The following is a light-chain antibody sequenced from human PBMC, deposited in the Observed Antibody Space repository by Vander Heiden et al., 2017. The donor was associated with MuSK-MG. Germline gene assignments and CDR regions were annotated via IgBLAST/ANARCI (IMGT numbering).Light chain of an antibody. Sequence: SALTPPPSASGSPGQSVTISCTGTSSDVGGYNYVSWYQQHPGKAPNLMLYEVTKRPSGVPDRFSGSKSGNTASLTVSGLQAEDEAEYYCNSYAGSNNVIFGGGTKLTVL. CDR1: SSDVGGYNY. CDR3: NSYAGSNNVI. V-gene: IGLV2-8*01. CDR2: EVT. J-gene: IGLJ2*01.